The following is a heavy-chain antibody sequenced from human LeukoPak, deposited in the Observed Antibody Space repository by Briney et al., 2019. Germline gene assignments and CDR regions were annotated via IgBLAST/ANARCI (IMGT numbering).Heavy chain of an antibody. J-gene: IGHJ4*02. CDR1: GFTVSSNY. D-gene: IGHD3-22*01. Sequence: GGSLRLSCAASGFTVSSNYMSWVRQAPGKGLEWVSVIYSGGSTYYADSVKGRFTTSRDNSKNTLYLQMNSLRAEDTAVYYCARGYDSSGYYFMEGYYFDYWGQGTLVTVSS. CDR3: ARGYDSSGYYFMEGYYFDY. CDR2: IYSGGST. V-gene: IGHV3-53*01.